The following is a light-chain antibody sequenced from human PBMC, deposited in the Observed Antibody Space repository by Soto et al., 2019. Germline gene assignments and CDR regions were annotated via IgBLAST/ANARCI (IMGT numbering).Light chain of an antibody. Sequence: DIQMTQSPSSLSASVGDRVTITCRASQSISSYLNWYQQKPGKAPKLLIYAASSLQSGVPSRFSGSGSGTDFTLTISSLPPEDFATYYCQQSYSTLTFGPGTKVDIK. CDR2: AAS. CDR1: QSISSY. CDR3: QQSYSTLT. J-gene: IGKJ3*01. V-gene: IGKV1-39*01.